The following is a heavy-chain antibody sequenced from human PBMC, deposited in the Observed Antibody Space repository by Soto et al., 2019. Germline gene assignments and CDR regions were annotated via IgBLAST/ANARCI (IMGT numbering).Heavy chain of an antibody. J-gene: IGHJ2*01. D-gene: IGHD3-22*01. CDR2: IYSSGST. CDR3: AREGPRRITMIVVAPWRTSVDL. Sequence: QVQLQESGPGLVKPSETLSLTCTVSGGSISSYYWSWIWQPAGKGLEWIGRIYSSGSTNYNPSLKGRATMSVDTSKNQFSLKLSSVTAAETAVYYCAREGPRRITMIVVAPWRTSVDLWGRVTLVTVSS. CDR1: GGSISSYY. V-gene: IGHV4-4*07.